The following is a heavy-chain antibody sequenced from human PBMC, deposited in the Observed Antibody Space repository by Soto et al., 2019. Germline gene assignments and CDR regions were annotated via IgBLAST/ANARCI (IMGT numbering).Heavy chain of an antibody. J-gene: IGHJ4*02. Sequence: TLSLTCTVSGGSISTGGYYWGWIRQYPGKGLEWLGYIDDSGYTFYNPSLQSRLTLSMDTSKNQFSLKLSSATAADTAVYFCARKQAGFFYGIDYWGQGTLVTVSS. CDR1: GGSISTGGYY. CDR3: ARKQAGFFYGIDY. CDR2: IDDSGYT. V-gene: IGHV4-31*03. D-gene: IGHD3-3*01.